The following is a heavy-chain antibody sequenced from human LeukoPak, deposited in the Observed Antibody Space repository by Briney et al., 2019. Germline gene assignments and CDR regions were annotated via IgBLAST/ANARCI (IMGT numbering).Heavy chain of an antibody. CDR2: INPSSGGT. J-gene: IGHJ3*02. CDR3: ARAGVWDYSDSSGYHNAAFDI. Sequence: ASVKVSCKASGYTFTDYYMHWVRQAPGQGLEWMGWINPSSGGTNYAQKFQGRVTVTRDTSISTAYMDLSRLRSDDTAVYYCARAGVWDYSDSSGYHNAAFDIWGQGTMVSVSS. D-gene: IGHD3-22*01. CDR1: GYTFTDYY. V-gene: IGHV1-2*02.